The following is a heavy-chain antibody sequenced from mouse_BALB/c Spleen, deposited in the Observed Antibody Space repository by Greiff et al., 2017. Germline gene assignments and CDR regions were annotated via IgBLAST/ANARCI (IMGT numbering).Heavy chain of an antibody. J-gene: IGHJ2*01. V-gene: IGHV5-12-2*01. CDR3: ARQNYYGSSSSFDY. CDR2: ISNGGGST. Sequence: EVHLVESGGGLVQPGGSLKLSCAASGFTFSSYTMSWVRQTPEKRLEWVAYISNGGGSTYYPDTVKGRFTISRDNAKNTLYLQMSSLKSEDTAMYYCARQNYYGSSSSFDYWGQGTTLTVSS. CDR1: GFTFSSYT. D-gene: IGHD1-1*01.